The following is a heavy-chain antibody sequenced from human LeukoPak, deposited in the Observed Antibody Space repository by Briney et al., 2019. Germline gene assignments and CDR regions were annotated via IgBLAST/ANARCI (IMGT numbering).Heavy chain of an antibody. Sequence: ASVKVSCKASGYTFKYAMNWVRQAPGQGLEWMGWINTNTGNPTYAQGFTGRFVFSLDTSVSTAYLQISSLKAEDTAVYYCARLVRGVVDYWGQGTLVTVSS. CDR3: ARLVRGVVDY. CDR1: GYTFKYA. J-gene: IGHJ4*02. V-gene: IGHV7-4-1*02. CDR2: INTNTGNP. D-gene: IGHD3-10*01.